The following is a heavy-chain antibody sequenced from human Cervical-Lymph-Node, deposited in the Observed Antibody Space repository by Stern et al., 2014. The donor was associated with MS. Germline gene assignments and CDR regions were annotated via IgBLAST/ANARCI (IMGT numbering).Heavy chain of an antibody. D-gene: IGHD7-27*01. J-gene: IGHJ4*02. CDR2: ISWNRGTT. CDR3: AKDLWATGDASLDS. CDR1: GFNFDDYA. Sequence: VQLVQSGGGLVQPGRSLRLSCAASGFNFDDYAMYWVRQVPGQGLEWVSSISWNRGTTLYPASVKGRFTISRDTAKNSLYLQMDSLRPEDTALYYCAKDLWATGDASLDSWGQGTLVTVSS. V-gene: IGHV3-9*01.